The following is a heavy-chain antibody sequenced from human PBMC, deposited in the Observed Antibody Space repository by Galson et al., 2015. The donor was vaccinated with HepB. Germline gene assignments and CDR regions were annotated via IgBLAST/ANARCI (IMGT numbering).Heavy chain of an antibody. Sequence: SLRLSCAASGFTFSSYSMNWVRQAPGKGLEWVSYISSSSSTIYYADSVKGRFTISRDNAKNSLYLQMNSLRAEDTAVYYCARSSKVNTRDQTTVVTPGIDYWGQGTLVTVSS. CDR2: ISSSSSTI. CDR1: GFTFSSYS. J-gene: IGHJ4*02. CDR3: ARSSKVNTRDQTTVVTPGIDY. D-gene: IGHD4-23*01. V-gene: IGHV3-48*04.